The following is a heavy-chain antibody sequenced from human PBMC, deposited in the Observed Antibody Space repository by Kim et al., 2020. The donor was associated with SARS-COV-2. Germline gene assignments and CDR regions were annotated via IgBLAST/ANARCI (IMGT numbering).Heavy chain of an antibody. CDR1: GFTFSSYE. V-gene: IGHV3-48*03. J-gene: IGHJ6*02. CDR3: ARDLSGYGDRGGWLVGYYYYGMDV. CDR2: ISSSGSTI. Sequence: GGSLRLSCAASGFTFSSYEMNWVRQAPGKGLEWVSYISSSGSTIYYADSVKGRFTISRDNAKNSLYLQMNSLRAEDTAVYYCARDLSGYGDRGGWLVGYYYYGMDVWGQGTTVTVSS. D-gene: IGHD4-17*01.